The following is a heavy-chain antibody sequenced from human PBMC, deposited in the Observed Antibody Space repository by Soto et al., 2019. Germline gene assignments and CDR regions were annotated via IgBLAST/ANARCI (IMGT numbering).Heavy chain of an antibody. V-gene: IGHV4-30-4*01. J-gene: IGHJ6*02. CDR2: IDYSGST. Sequence: PSETLSLTCTVSGDSISNSDYYWNWIRQSPGKGLEWIASIDYSGSTYYNPSLKSRVVISADTSKNLFSLKLRSVTAADTALYFCARDGTFHYGFDVWDQGTTFTVSS. CDR3: ARDGTFHYGFDV. CDR1: GDSISNSDYY.